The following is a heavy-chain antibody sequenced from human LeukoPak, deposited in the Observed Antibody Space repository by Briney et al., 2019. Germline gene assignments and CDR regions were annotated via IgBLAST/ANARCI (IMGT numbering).Heavy chain of an antibody. Sequence: SETLSLTCTVSGGSISSYYWSWIRQPPGEGLEWIGYIYYSGSTNYNPSLKSRVTISVDTSKNQFSLKLSSVTAADTAVYYCARENTYDSSGYYRRYYFDYWGQGTLVTVSS. D-gene: IGHD3-22*01. CDR3: ARENTYDSSGYYRRYYFDY. J-gene: IGHJ4*02. CDR1: GGSISSYY. CDR2: IYYSGST. V-gene: IGHV4-59*01.